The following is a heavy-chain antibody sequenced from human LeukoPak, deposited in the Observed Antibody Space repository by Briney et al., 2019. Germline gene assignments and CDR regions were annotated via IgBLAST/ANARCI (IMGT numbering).Heavy chain of an antibody. J-gene: IGHJ2*01. CDR3: AREENDSSGYYYWYFDL. Sequence: SETLSLTCGVSGGSISNTNWWSWVRQPPGQGLEWIGEIFHTGSTSYNPSLKSRITMSLDKSKNQFSLKLSSVTAADTAVYYCAREENDSSGYYYWYFDLWGPGTLVTVSS. D-gene: IGHD3-22*01. CDR2: IFHTGST. CDR1: GGSISNTNW. V-gene: IGHV4-4*02.